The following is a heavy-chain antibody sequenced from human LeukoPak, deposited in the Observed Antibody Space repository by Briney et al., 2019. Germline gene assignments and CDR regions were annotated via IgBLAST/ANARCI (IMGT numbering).Heavy chain of an antibody. J-gene: IGHJ4*02. D-gene: IGHD3-22*01. Sequence: ASVKVSCKASGYTFTSYGISWVRQAPGQGLEWMGWISAYNGNTNYAQKLQGRVTMTTDTSTSTDYMELRSLRSDDTAVFFCARDPKTKTDYYDSSGYFAVDYWGQGTLVTVSS. CDR2: ISAYNGNT. CDR3: ARDPKTKTDYYDSSGYFAVDY. V-gene: IGHV1-18*01. CDR1: GYTFTSYG.